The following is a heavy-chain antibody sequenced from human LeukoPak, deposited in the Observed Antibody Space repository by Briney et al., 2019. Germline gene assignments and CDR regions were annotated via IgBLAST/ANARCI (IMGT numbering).Heavy chain of an antibody. Sequence: SETLSLTCTVSGGSISSYYWSWIRQPPGKGLEWIGYIYYSGSTNYNPSLKSRVTISVDTSKNQFSLKLSSVTAADTAVYYCARRASSSWSYYFDYWGQGTLVTVSS. CDR1: GGSISSYY. CDR3: ARRASSSWSYYFDY. CDR2: IYYSGST. V-gene: IGHV4-59*01. D-gene: IGHD6-13*01. J-gene: IGHJ4*02.